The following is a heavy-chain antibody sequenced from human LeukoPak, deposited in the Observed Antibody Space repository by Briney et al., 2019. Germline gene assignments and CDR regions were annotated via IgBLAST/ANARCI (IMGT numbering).Heavy chain of an antibody. J-gene: IGHJ4*02. V-gene: IGHV5-51*01. CDR1: GYSFTGYW. Sequence: GESLKISCKGSGYSFTGYWIGWVRQIPGKGLEWVWIIYPGDSNVRYSPSYQGQVTISADRSISTAYLQWNSLKASDTAMYYCTRLGGNSLLTYYFDYWGQGTLVSVSS. CDR2: IYPGDSNV. D-gene: IGHD3-16*01. CDR3: TRLGGNSLLTYYFDY.